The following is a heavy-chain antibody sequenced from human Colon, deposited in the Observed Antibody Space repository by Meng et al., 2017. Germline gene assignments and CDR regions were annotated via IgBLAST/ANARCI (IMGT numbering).Heavy chain of an antibody. CDR3: AHSPQGYFDY. CDR2: IYWDDDK. CDR1: GFSLTPSGVS. V-gene: IGHV2-5*02. J-gene: IGHJ4*02. Sequence: QITLKETGPALVKLPQTVKLTCTFSGFSLTPSGVSVAWTREPPGEALEWLALIYWDDDKRYSPSLTNRLAITKATSNNQLVLTMTNMDPMDTGTYYCAHSPQGYFDYWGPGTLVTVSS.